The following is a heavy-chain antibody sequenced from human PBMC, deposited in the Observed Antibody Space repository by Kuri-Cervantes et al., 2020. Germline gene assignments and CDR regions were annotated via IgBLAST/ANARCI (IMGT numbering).Heavy chain of an antibody. CDR1: GYTFTSYG. CDR3: ARGSGRESDFGVVIPLDY. V-gene: IGHV1-18*01. D-gene: IGHD3-3*01. J-gene: IGHJ4*02. CDR2: ISAYNGNT. Sequence: ASVKVSCKASGYTFTSYGISWVRQAPGQGLEWMGWISAYNGNTNYAQKLQGRVTMTTDTSTSTAYMELRSLRSDDTAVYHCARGSGRESDFGVVIPLDYWGQGTLVTVSS.